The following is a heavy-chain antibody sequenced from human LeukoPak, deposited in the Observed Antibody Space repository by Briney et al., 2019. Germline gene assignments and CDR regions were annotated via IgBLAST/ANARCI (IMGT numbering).Heavy chain of an antibody. J-gene: IGHJ6*03. V-gene: IGHV1-8*01. CDR2: MNPNSGNT. CDR3: ARGRITMVRGVIKYFLDV. Sequence: GASVKVSCKASGYTFTSYDINWMRQAPGQGLEWMGWMNPNSGNTGYAQKFQGRVTMTRNTSISTAYMELSSLRSEDTAVYYCARGRITMVRGVIKYFLDVWGKGTTVTISS. D-gene: IGHD3-10*01. CDR1: GYTFTSYD.